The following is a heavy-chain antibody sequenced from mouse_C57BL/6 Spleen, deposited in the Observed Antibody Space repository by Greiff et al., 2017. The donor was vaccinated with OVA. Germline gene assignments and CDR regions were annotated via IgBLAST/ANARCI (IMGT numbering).Heavy chain of an antibody. J-gene: IGHJ4*01. D-gene: IGHD2-1*01. CDR1: GFSFNTYA. CDR3: VRGGNYEAYYAMDY. CDR2: IRSKSNNYAT. V-gene: IGHV10-1*01. Sequence: EVKVVESGGGLVQPKGSLKLSCAASGFSFNTYAMNWVRQAPGKGLEWVARIRSKSNNYATYYADSVKDRFTISRDDSESMLYLQMNNLKTEDTAMYYCVRGGNYEAYYAMDYWGQGTSVTVSS.